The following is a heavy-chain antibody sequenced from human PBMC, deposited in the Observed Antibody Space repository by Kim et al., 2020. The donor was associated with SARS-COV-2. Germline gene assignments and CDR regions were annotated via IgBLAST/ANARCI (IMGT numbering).Heavy chain of an antibody. CDR1: GYSFTNYW. V-gene: IGHV5-10-1*01. CDR2: ITPSGSYT. Sequence: GESLKISCKGSGYSFTNYWITWVRQIPGKGLEWMGKITPSGSYTTYSPSFQGHVTISVDKSISTAYMQWRSLQASGSAIYYCARHLPGSSTGYHFDSCGQ. D-gene: IGHD3-22*01. J-gene: IGHJ4*02. CDR3: ARHLPGSSTGYHFDS.